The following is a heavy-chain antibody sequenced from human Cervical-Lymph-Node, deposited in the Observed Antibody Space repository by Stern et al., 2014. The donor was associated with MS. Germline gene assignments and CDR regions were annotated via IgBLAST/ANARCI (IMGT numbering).Heavy chain of an antibody. CDR2: ISSSSSYI. V-gene: IGHV3-21*01. D-gene: IGHD1-14*01. J-gene: IGHJ4*02. CDR3: ARDPRRHEPSEYYFDY. CDR1: GFTFSSYS. Sequence: EVQLVESGGGLVKPGGSLRLSCAASGFTFSSYSMNWVRQAPGKGLEWVSSISSSSSYIYYADSVKGRFTISRDNAKNSLYLQMNSLRAEDTAVYYCARDPRRHEPSEYYFDYWGQGTLVTVSS.